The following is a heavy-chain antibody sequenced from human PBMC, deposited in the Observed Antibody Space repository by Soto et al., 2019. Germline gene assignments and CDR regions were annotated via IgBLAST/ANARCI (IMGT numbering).Heavy chain of an antibody. Sequence: GGSLRLSCAASGFTFSSYGMHWVRQAPGKGLEWVAVISYDGSNKYYADSVKGRFTISRDNSKNTLYLQMNSLRAEDTAVYYCAKEYGIVATIDGSPPATWGQGTLVTVSS. V-gene: IGHV3-30*18. J-gene: IGHJ5*02. CDR1: GFTFSSYG. D-gene: IGHD5-12*01. CDR3: AKEYGIVATIDGSPPAT. CDR2: ISYDGSNK.